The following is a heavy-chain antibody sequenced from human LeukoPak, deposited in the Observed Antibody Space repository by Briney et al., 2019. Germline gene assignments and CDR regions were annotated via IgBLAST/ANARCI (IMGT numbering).Heavy chain of an antibody. Sequence: GASVKVSCKASGYTFTSYGISWVRQAPGQGLEWMGWISTYNGDTNYAQKLQGRVTMTTDTSTNTAYMELRSLRSDDTAVYYCAREGLGELTLDSWGQGTLVTVSS. CDR1: GYTFTSYG. CDR3: AREGLGELTLDS. J-gene: IGHJ5*01. CDR2: ISTYNGDT. V-gene: IGHV1-18*01. D-gene: IGHD3-16*01.